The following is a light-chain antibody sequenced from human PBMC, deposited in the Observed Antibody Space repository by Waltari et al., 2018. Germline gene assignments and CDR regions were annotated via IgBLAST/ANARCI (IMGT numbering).Light chain of an antibody. J-gene: IGLJ3*02. CDR3: CSYAGSGWV. CDR1: SSDVGSYNL. V-gene: IGLV2-23*01. Sequence: QSALTQPAPVSGSPGQSITISCTGTSSDVGSYNLVSWYQQHPGKAPKLMIYEGSKRPAGVSSRFSGSKSGNTASLTISGLQTDDEADYYCCSYAGSGWVFGGGTKLTVL. CDR2: EGS.